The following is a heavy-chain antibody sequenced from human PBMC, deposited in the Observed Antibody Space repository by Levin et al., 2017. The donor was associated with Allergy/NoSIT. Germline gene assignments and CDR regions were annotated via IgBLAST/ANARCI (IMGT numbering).Heavy chain of an antibody. Sequence: GESLKISCAASGFTFSDYYMSWIRQAPGKGLEWVSYISSSGSTIYYEDSVKGRFTISRDNAKNSLYLQMNSLRAGDTAVYYCARRDCSGGTCYPPKYWGQGTLVTVSS. CDR3: ARRDCSGGTCYPPKY. J-gene: IGHJ4*02. CDR2: ISSSGSTI. V-gene: IGHV3-11*01. D-gene: IGHD2-15*01. CDR1: GFTFSDYY.